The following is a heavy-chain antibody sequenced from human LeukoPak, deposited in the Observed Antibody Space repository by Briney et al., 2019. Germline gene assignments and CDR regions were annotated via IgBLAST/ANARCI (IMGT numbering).Heavy chain of an antibody. V-gene: IGHV3-13*01. CDR1: GFAFSSYD. CDR3: VRYCSGGSCYYGMDV. J-gene: IGHJ6*02. Sequence: GGSLRLSCAASGFAFSSYDMYWVRQASGKGLEWVSRIGTVGDTYYPDSVKGRFTISRENAKNSLYLQMNSLRAGDTAVYYCVRYCSGGSCYYGMDVWGQGTTVTVSS. D-gene: IGHD2-15*01. CDR2: IGTVGDT.